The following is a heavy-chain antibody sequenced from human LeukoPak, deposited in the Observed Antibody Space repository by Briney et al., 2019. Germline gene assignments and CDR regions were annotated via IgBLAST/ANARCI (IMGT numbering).Heavy chain of an antibody. CDR1: GGSISSGGYY. Sequence: SETLSLTCTVSGGSISSGGYYWSWIRQPPGKGLEWIGYIYHSGSTYYNPSLKSRVTISVDRSKNQFSLKLSSVTAADTAVYYCARVQYDFWSGSLPGYFQHWGQGTLVTVSS. V-gene: IGHV4-30-2*01. CDR3: ARVQYDFWSGSLPGYFQH. CDR2: IYHSGST. J-gene: IGHJ1*01. D-gene: IGHD3-3*01.